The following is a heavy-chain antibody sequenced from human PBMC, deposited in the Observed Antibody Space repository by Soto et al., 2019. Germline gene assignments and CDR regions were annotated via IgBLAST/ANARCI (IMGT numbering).Heavy chain of an antibody. Sequence: ASVKVSCKASGYTFTSYAMHWVRQAPGQRLEWMGWINAGNGNTKYSQKFQGRVTITRDTSASTAYMELSSLRSEDTAVYYCARNHCCSSTSCYYGPYYYGMDVWGQGTTVTVSS. CDR2: INAGNGNT. CDR3: ARNHCCSSTSCYYGPYYYGMDV. V-gene: IGHV1-3*01. D-gene: IGHD2-2*01. CDR1: GYTFTSYA. J-gene: IGHJ6*02.